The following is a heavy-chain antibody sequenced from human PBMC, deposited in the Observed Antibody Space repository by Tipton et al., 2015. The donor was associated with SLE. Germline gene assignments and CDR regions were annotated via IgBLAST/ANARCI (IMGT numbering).Heavy chain of an antibody. CDR2: IIPIFGTA. J-gene: IGHJ6*03. V-gene: IGHV1-69*06. CDR3: ARGEPGYSYGLDWGYRYYYVYV. Sequence: SGAEVKKPGSSVKVSCKASGGTFSSYAISWVRQAPGQGLEWMGGIIPIFGTANNAQKFQGRVTITADKSTSTAYMELSSLRSEDTAVYCCARGEPGYSYGLDWGYRYYYVYVWGKGTTVTISS. D-gene: IGHD5-18*01. CDR1: GGTFSSYA.